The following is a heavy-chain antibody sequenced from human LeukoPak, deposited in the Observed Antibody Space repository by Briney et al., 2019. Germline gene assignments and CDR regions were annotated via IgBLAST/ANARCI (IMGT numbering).Heavy chain of an antibody. J-gene: IGHJ4*02. CDR1: GGSISSYY. V-gene: IGHV4-59*08. D-gene: IGHD3-16*01. Sequence: SETLSLTCTVSGGSISSYYWSWIRQPPGKGLEWIGYIYYSGSTNYNPSLESRVTISVDTSKNQLSLKLSSVTAADTAVYYCARHVRGMDVWGSYPLHFDYWGQGTLVTVSS. CDR2: IYYSGST. CDR3: ARHVRGMDVWGSYPLHFDY.